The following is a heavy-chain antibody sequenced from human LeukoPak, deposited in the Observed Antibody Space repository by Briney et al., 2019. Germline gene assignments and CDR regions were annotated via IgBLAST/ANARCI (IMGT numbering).Heavy chain of an antibody. V-gene: IGHV4-61*02. CDR3: AGGRAPDFWSGYPFDY. J-gene: IGHJ4*02. CDR1: GGSISSGIYD. Sequence: SETLSLTCSVSGGSISSGIYDWSWIRQPAGKGLEWIGRIYTSGSTNYNPSLKSRVTISVDTSKNQFSLKLSSVTAADTAVYYCAGGRAPDFWSGYPFDYWGQGTLVTVSS. CDR2: IYTSGST. D-gene: IGHD3-3*01.